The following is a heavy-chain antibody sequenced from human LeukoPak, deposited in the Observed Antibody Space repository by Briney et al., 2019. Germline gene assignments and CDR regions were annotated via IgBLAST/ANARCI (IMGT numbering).Heavy chain of an antibody. J-gene: IGHJ6*03. CDR1: GGSISSHY. Sequence: SETLSLTCTVSGGSISSHYWSWIRQPPGEGLEWIGYIYYSGSTNYNPSLKSRVTISVDTSKNQFSLKLSSVTAADTAVYYCARVGHHSAYYYYYYMDVWGKGTTVTVSS. CDR2: IYYSGST. CDR3: ARVGHHSAYYYYYYMDV. V-gene: IGHV4-59*11. D-gene: IGHD6-13*01.